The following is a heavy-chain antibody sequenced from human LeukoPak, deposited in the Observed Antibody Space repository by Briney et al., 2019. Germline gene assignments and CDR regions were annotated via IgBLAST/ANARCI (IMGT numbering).Heavy chain of an antibody. D-gene: IGHD4-17*01. Sequence: GGSLRLSCAASGFTFSSYAMTWVRQAPGKGLEWVSTITGSGSSTYYADSVKGRFTISRDNSKNTLYLQMNSLRAEDTAVYYCVKGGGDSYYYYMDVWGKGTTFTVSS. J-gene: IGHJ6*03. CDR2: ITGSGSST. CDR3: VKGGGDSYYYYMDV. CDR1: GFTFSSYA. V-gene: IGHV3-23*01.